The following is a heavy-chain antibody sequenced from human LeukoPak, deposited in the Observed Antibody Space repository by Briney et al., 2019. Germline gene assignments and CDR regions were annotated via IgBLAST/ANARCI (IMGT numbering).Heavy chain of an antibody. Sequence: SQTLSLTCAVSGYSISSGYYWGWIRQPPGQGLEWIGGIYHSGSTYYNPSLKSRLTISVDTSKNQFSLKLSSVTAADTAVYYCARGLGYLYSGYDPARFDYWGQGTLVTVSS. CDR2: IYHSGST. V-gene: IGHV4-38-2*01. CDR1: GYSISSGYY. D-gene: IGHD5-12*01. J-gene: IGHJ4*02. CDR3: ARGLGYLYSGYDPARFDY.